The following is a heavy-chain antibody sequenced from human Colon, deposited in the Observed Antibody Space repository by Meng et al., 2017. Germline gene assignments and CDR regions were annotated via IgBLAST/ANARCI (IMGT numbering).Heavy chain of an antibody. V-gene: IGHV4-4*02. CDR3: ASGRKYCSSTSCYGQFDY. CDR2: IYHSGST. D-gene: IGHD2-2*01. CDR1: GGSIRSSNW. Sequence: GPGPGLLKPSGTLALPCAVSGGSIRSSNWWSWVRQPPGKGLEWIGEIYHSGSTNYNPSLKSRVTISVDKSKNQFSLKLSSVTAADTAVYYCASGRKYCSSTSCYGQFDYWGQGTLVTVSS. J-gene: IGHJ4*02.